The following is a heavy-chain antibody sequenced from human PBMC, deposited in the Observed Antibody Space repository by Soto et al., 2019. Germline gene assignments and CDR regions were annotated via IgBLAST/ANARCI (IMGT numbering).Heavy chain of an antibody. CDR2: VNPSGGSA. D-gene: IGHD2-15*01. Sequence: QVQLVQSGAEVKKPGASVKVSCKTSGYIFTAYSMHWVRQAPGQGLEWMGVVNPSGGSAHYAQSFEGRVTLTRDTSTSTFYMELSSLRSEDTAVYYCAREENCRGGTWYSEYFHHWGQGTLVTDSS. CDR3: AREENCRGGTWYSEYFHH. V-gene: IGHV1-46*01. J-gene: IGHJ1*01. CDR1: GYIFTAYS.